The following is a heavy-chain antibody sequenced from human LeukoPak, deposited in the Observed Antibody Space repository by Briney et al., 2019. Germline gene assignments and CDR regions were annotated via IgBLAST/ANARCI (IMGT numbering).Heavy chain of an antibody. V-gene: IGHV1-18*01. J-gene: IGHJ4*02. CDR1: GYTFTSYG. D-gene: IGHD3-22*01. CDR3: ARAGIYYDSSGYYHY. CDR2: ISAYNGNT. Sequence: ASVKVSCKASGYTFTSYGISWVRQAPGQGLEWMGWISAYNGNTNYAQKLQGRVTMTTDTSTSTAYMELSSLRSEDTAVYYCARAGIYYDSSGYYHYWGQGTLVTVSS.